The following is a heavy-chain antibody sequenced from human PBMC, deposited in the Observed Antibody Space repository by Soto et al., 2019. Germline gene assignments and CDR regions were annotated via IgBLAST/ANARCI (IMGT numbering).Heavy chain of an antibody. J-gene: IGHJ5*02. CDR2: IYWDDEK. V-gene: IGHV2-5*02. Sequence: QITLKESGPTLVKPTQTLTLTCTFSGFSLTTRGVGVGWIRQPPGQALECLALIYWDDEKRYSPSLQSRLSSAKDTSKNQVVLTMTNVDPVDTATYYCAHIPNYYQYDWFDPWGQGTLVSVSS. CDR3: AHIPNYYQYDWFDP. CDR1: GFSLTTRGVG. D-gene: IGHD3-16*01.